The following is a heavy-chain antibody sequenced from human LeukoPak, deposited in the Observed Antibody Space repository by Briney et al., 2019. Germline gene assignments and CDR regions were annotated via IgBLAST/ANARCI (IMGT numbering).Heavy chain of an antibody. Sequence: PGGSLRLSCAASGFTFSDYYMSWIRQAPGKGLEWVSYISSSSSYTNYADSVKGRFTISRDNAKNTLYLQMNSLRAEDTAVYYCARHGQLGGFDYWGQGTLVTVSS. CDR1: GFTFSDYY. D-gene: IGHD7-27*01. V-gene: IGHV3-11*06. CDR3: ARHGQLGGFDY. J-gene: IGHJ4*02. CDR2: ISSSSSYT.